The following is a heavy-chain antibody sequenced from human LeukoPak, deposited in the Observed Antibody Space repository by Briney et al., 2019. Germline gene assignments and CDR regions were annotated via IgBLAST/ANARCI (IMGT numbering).Heavy chain of an antibody. CDR3: ARDQFYAFDI. Sequence: GGSLRLSCAASGFTFSSYYMIWVRQAPGKGLEWVSYISRSSSTIYYADSVKGRFIISRDNAKNSLYLQMNSLRDEDTAVYYCARDQFYAFDIWGQGTMVTVS. V-gene: IGHV3-48*02. CDR1: GFTFSSYY. J-gene: IGHJ3*02. CDR2: ISRSSSTI.